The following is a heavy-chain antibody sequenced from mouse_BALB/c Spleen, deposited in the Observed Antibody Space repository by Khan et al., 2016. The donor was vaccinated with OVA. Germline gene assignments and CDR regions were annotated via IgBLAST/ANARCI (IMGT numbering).Heavy chain of an antibody. J-gene: IGHJ3*01. CDR2: INPSNGYT. CDR3: VRDGADHRNDGWFAY. D-gene: IGHD2-14*01. V-gene: IGHV1-4*01. Sequence: VQLQQSGAELARPGASVKMSCKASGYTFTSYTIHWIKLRPGQGLEWIGFINPSNGYTNYNQKFKDKATLTADKSSTTVYMQLSSLTSDDSAVDNCVRDGADHRNDGWFAYWGQGTLVTVSA. CDR1: GYTFTSYT.